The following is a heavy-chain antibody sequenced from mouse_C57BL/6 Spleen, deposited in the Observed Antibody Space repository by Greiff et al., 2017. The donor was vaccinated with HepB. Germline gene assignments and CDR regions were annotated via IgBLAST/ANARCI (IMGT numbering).Heavy chain of an antibody. CDR1: GYTFTSYW. J-gene: IGHJ3*01. Sequence: QVQLQQPGAELVKPGASVKLSCKASGYTFTSYWMHWVTQRPGRGLGWIGSIDPNSGGTKYNEKFKSQATLSVDKPSSTAYMQLSSLTSEDSAVYYCAAHYYGSSPLAYWGQGTLVTVSA. D-gene: IGHD1-1*01. CDR2: IDPNSGGT. CDR3: AAHYYGSSPLAY. V-gene: IGHV1-72*01.